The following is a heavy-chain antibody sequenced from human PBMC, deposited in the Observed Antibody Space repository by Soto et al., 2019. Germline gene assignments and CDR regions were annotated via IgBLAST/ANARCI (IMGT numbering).Heavy chain of an antibody. J-gene: IGHJ3*01. CDR1: GFTFSSYG. D-gene: IGHD3-16*01. Sequence: QVQLVESGGGVVQPGRSLRLSCAASGFTFSSYGMHWVRQAPGKGLEWVAVISSDGSNKDHVDSVKGRFTISRDNSKNTLFLQMTSLRAEDTAVYYCALGGGTYAFDVWGQGTMVTVSS. CDR3: ALGGGTYAFDV. V-gene: IGHV3-30*03. CDR2: ISSDGSNK.